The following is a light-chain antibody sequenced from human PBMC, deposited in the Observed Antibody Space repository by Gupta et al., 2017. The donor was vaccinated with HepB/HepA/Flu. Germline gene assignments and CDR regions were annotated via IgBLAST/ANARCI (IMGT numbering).Light chain of an antibody. CDR3: QQYYSTPYT. Sequence: DIVMTQSPDSLAVSLGERATINFKSSQSVLYSSNNKNYLAWYQQKPGQPPKLLIYWASTRESGVPDRFSGSGSGTDFTLTISSLQAEDVAVYYCQQYYSTPYTFGQATKLEIK. V-gene: IGKV4-1*01. CDR1: QSVLYSSNNKNY. CDR2: WAS. J-gene: IGKJ2*01.